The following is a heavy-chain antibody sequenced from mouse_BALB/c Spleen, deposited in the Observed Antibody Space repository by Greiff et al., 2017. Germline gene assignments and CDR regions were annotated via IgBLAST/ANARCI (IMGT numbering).Heavy chain of an antibody. D-gene: IGHD2-1*01. CDR3: ARGWYYGNYGFAY. Sequence: EVQRVESGGGLVQPGGSRKLSCAASGFTFSSFGMHWVRQAPEKGLEWVAYISSGSSTIYYADTVKGRFTISRDNPKNTLFLQMTSLRSEDTAMYYCARGWYYGNYGFAYWGQGTLVTVSA. V-gene: IGHV5-17*02. CDR2: ISSGSSTI. CDR1: GFTFSSFG. J-gene: IGHJ3*01.